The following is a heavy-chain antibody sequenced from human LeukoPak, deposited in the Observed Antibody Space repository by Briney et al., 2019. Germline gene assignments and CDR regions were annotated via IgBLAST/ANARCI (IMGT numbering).Heavy chain of an antibody. D-gene: IGHD5-24*01. CDR2: INHSGST. CDR3: ARDRLRDGYNYIGY. J-gene: IGHJ4*02. V-gene: IGHV4-34*01. Sequence: SETLSLTCAVYGGSFSGYYWSWIRQPPGKGLEWIGEINHSGSTNYNPSLKSRVTISVDTSKNQFSLKLSSVTAADTAVYYCARDRLRDGYNYIGYWGQGTLVTVSS. CDR1: GGSFSGYY.